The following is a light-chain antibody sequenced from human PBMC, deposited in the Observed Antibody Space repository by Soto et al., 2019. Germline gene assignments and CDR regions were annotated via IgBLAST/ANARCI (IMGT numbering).Light chain of an antibody. Sequence: QSVLTQPASVSGSPGQSITISCTGTSSDIGTYIYVSWYQQHPGKAPKLMIYDVGNRPSGVSNRFSGSKSGNTASLNISGLQAEDEGDYYCSSYTSSNSLIFGGGTKLTVL. J-gene: IGLJ2*01. V-gene: IGLV2-14*01. CDR3: SSYTSSNSLI. CDR1: SSDIGTYIY. CDR2: DVG.